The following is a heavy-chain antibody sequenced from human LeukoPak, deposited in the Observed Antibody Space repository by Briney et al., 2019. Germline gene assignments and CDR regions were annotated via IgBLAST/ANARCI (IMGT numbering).Heavy chain of an antibody. Sequence: GGSLRLSCAASGFTVSSNYMNWVRQAPGKGLEWVSGISATGGNIYFADSVRGRFTASRDNSRNILYLHMNSLRAEDTAIYYCAKDCYYDASGYSIDYWGQGTLVTVSS. V-gene: IGHV3-23*01. D-gene: IGHD3-22*01. CDR2: ISATGGNI. CDR3: AKDCYYDASGYSIDY. CDR1: GFTVSSNY. J-gene: IGHJ4*02.